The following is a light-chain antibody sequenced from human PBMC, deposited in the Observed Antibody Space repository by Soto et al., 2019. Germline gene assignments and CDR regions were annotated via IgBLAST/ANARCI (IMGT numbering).Light chain of an antibody. CDR3: QQYDNLPPLT. J-gene: IGKJ4*01. V-gene: IGKV1-33*01. CDR2: DAS. Sequence: DLQMTQSPSSLSASVGDRVTITCQASQDISNYLNWYQQKPGKAPKLLIYDASNLETGVPSRFSGSGSGTDFTFTISSLQHEDIATYYCQQYDNLPPLTFGGGTKVEIK. CDR1: QDISNY.